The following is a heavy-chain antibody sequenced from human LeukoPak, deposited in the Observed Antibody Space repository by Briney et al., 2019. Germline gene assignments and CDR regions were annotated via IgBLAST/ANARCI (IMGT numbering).Heavy chain of an antibody. V-gene: IGHV3-48*01. CDR3: ARAYCSSTSCFG. Sequence: GGSLRLSCAASGFTFSSYNMNWVRQAPGKGLEWVSSISYSSRARYYADSVKGRFTISRDNVKSSLYLQMDSLRAEDTAVYYCARAYCSSTSCFGWGQGTLVTVSS. J-gene: IGHJ4*02. D-gene: IGHD2-2*01. CDR2: ISYSSRAR. CDR1: GFTFSSYN.